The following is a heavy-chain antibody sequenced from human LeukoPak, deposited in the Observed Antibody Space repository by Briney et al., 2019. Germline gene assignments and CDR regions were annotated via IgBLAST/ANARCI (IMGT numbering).Heavy chain of an antibody. Sequence: PGGSLRLSCAASGFTFSSYSMNWVRQAPGKGLEWVSFISSSSGYIYYADSVKGRFTISRDNARNSLYLQMNSLRAEDTAVYYCARDKYGDQYYFDYWGQGTLVTVSS. V-gene: IGHV3-21*01. CDR2: ISSSSGYI. CDR3: ARDKYGDQYYFDY. CDR1: GFTFSSYS. J-gene: IGHJ4*02. D-gene: IGHD4-17*01.